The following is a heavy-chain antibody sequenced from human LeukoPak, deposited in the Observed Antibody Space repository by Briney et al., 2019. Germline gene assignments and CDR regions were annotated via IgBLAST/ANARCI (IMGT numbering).Heavy chain of an antibody. J-gene: IGHJ4*02. Sequence: GASLRLSCAASGFTFSSYWMSWVRQAPGKGLEWVANIRHDGDEKYYVHSVKGRFTISKDNAKNSLYLQMNSLKDEDTAIYYCARDRGGGFDYWGQGTLVTVSS. V-gene: IGHV3-7*01. D-gene: IGHD3-16*01. CDR1: GFTFSSYW. CDR3: ARDRGGGFDY. CDR2: IRHDGDEK.